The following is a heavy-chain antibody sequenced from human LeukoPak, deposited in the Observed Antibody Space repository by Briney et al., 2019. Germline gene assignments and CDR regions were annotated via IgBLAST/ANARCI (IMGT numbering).Heavy chain of an antibody. V-gene: IGHV1-58*02. Sequence: SVKVSCKASGFTFTSPAMQWVRQARGQRLEWIGWIVVGSGNTNYAQKFQERVTITRDMSTSTAYMELSSLRSEDTAVYYCAAEAAAAGRGGDAFDIWGQGTMVTVSS. CDR3: AAEAAAAGRGGDAFDI. D-gene: IGHD6-13*01. CDR1: GFTFTSPA. J-gene: IGHJ3*02. CDR2: IVVGSGNT.